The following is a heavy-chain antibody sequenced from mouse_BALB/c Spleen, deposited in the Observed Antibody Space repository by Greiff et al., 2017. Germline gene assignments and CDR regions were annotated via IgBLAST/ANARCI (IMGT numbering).Heavy chain of an antibody. D-gene: IGHD4-1*01. Sequence: EVQVVESGGGLVQPGGSRKLSCAASGFTFSSFGMHWVRQAPEKGLEWVAYISSGSSTIYYADTVKGRFTISRDNPKNTLFLQMTSLRSEDTAMYYCARELAPYFDYWGQGTTLTVSS. J-gene: IGHJ2*01. CDR3: ARELAPYFDY. CDR2: ISSGSSTI. V-gene: IGHV5-17*02. CDR1: GFTFSSFG.